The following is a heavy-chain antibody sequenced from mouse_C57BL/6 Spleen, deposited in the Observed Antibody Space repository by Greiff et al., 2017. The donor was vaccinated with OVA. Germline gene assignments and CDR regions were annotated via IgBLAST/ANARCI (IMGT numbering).Heavy chain of an antibody. CDR1: GYTFTSYW. Sequence: QVQLQQPGAELVKPGASVKLSCKASGYTFTSYWMHWVKQRPGQGLEWIGMIHPNSGSTNYNEKFKSKATLTVDKSSSTAYMQLSSLTSEDSAVYYCARRGIYYGNGGYYFDYWGQGTTLTVSS. J-gene: IGHJ2*01. D-gene: IGHD2-1*01. V-gene: IGHV1-64*01. CDR3: ARRGIYYGNGGYYFDY. CDR2: IHPNSGST.